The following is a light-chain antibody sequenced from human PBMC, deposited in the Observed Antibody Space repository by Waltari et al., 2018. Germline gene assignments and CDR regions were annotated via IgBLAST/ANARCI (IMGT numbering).Light chain of an antibody. CDR1: QSLLHSNGDNY. CDR2: WAS. V-gene: IGKV2-28*01. J-gene: IGKJ2*01. Sequence: EIVMTQSPLSLPVTPGEPASISCRSSQSLLHSNGDNYLDWYLQKPGQSPKLLISWASTRESGVPDRFSGSGSGTDFTLTISSLQPEDVAVYYCQQHYSIPYTFGQGTKLEI. CDR3: QQHYSIPYT.